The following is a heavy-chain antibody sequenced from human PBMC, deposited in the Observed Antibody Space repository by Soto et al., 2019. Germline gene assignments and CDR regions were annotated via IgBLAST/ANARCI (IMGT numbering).Heavy chain of an antibody. D-gene: IGHD4-17*01. CDR1: GGSISSGGYY. CDR2: IYYSGST. V-gene: IGHV4-31*03. CDR3: ARDLYGHLYFDY. Sequence: SETLSLTCTVSGGSISSGGYYWSWIRQHPGKGLEWIGYIYYSGSTYYNPSLKSRVTISVDTSKNQFSLKLSSVTAADTAVYYCARDLYGHLYFDYWGQGTLVPVSS. J-gene: IGHJ4*02.